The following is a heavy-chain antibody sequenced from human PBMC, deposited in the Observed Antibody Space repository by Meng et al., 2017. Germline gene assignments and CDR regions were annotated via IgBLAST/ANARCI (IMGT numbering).Heavy chain of an antibody. V-gene: IGHV3-11*01. CDR1: GFTFSDYY. CDR3: ARDLGGYYVSFDY. Sequence: GESRKISGAASGFTFSDYYMSWIRQAPGKGLEWVSYISSSGSTKYYADSVKGRFTISRDNAKNSLYLQMNSLRVEDTAVYYCARDLGGYYVSFDYWGQGTLVTVSS. J-gene: IGHJ4*02. CDR2: ISSSGSTK. D-gene: IGHD3-22*01.